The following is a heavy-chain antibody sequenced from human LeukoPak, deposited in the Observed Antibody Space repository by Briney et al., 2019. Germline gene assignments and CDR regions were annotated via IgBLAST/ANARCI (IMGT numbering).Heavy chain of an antibody. V-gene: IGHV4-34*01. CDR1: GGSFSGYS. Sequence: PSETLSLTCAVYGGSFSGYSWNWIRQPPVKGLEWIGEINHSGGTNYNPSLKSRVTISVDTSKKQFSLKLSSVTAADTAVYYCARVRYSYGVGGYFDYWGQGTLVTVSS. J-gene: IGHJ4*02. CDR2: INHSGGT. D-gene: IGHD5-18*01. CDR3: ARVRYSYGVGGYFDY.